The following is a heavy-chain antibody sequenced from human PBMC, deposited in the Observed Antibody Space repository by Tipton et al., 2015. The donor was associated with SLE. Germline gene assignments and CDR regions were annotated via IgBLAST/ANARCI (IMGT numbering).Heavy chain of an antibody. J-gene: IGHJ2*01. Sequence: TLSLTCTVYGESISSGIQFWGWIRQSPGKGLEWLGSIHDSGSASYNPSLKSRVTMSVDTPTNQFSVKLTSVTAADTAVYFCARDLRERNGWELKSWYFDLWGRGTLVTVSS. V-gene: IGHV4-39*07. CDR1: GESISSGIQF. CDR3: ARDLRERNGWELKSWYFDL. D-gene: IGHD1-26*01. CDR2: IHDSGSA.